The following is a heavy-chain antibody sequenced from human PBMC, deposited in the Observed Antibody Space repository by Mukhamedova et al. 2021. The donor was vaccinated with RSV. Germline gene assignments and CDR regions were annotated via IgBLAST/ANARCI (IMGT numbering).Heavy chain of an antibody. J-gene: IGHJ4*02. Sequence: TNYSPSFQGHVTISADKSISTAYLQWSSLKASDTAMYYCARRESVSYYDFWSGYSDYWGQGTLVTVSS. D-gene: IGHD3-3*01. CDR3: ARRESVSYYDFWSGYSDY. CDR2: T. V-gene: IGHV5-10-1*01.